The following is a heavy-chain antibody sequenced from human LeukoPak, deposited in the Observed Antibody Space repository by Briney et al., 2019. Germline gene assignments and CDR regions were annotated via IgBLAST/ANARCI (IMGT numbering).Heavy chain of an antibody. V-gene: IGHV3-9*01. Sequence: GRSLRLSCAASGFTFDDYAMHWVGQAPGKGLEWVSGIFWNSGTIGYADSVKGRFTISRDNAKNSLYLQMNSLRAEDTAVYYCARDLGGDLYYYYYGMDVWGQGTTVTVSS. D-gene: IGHD2-21*02. CDR1: GFTFDDYA. CDR3: ARDLGGDLYYYYYGMDV. CDR2: IFWNSGTI. J-gene: IGHJ6*02.